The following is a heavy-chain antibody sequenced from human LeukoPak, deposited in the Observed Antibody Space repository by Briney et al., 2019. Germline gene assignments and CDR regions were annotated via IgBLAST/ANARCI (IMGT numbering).Heavy chain of an antibody. D-gene: IGHD4-17*01. CDR2: IYYSGNT. CDR1: GGSISRXGYF. V-gene: IGHV4-39*01. Sequence: SGGSISRXGYFWGWIRQPPGKGLEWIGSIYYSGNTYYNPSLKSRVTISVDTSKNQFSLKLSSVTAADTAVYYCARSTTVTPDLDYWGQGTLVTVSS. J-gene: IGHJ4*02. CDR3: ARSTTVTPDLDY.